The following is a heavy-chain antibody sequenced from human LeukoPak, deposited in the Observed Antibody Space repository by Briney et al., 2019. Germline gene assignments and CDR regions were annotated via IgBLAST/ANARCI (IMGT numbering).Heavy chain of an antibody. Sequence: NASGTLSLTCAVSGGSISSSNCWSWVRQPPGKGLEWIGEIYHSGSINYNPSLKSRVTISVDKSKNQFSLKLSSVTAADTAVYYCAGHPGGYYYYYMDVWAKGPRSPSP. CDR1: GGSISSSNC. V-gene: IGHV4-4*02. J-gene: IGHJ6*03. CDR3: AGHPGGYYYYYMDV. CDR2: IYHSGSI. D-gene: IGHD1-1*01.